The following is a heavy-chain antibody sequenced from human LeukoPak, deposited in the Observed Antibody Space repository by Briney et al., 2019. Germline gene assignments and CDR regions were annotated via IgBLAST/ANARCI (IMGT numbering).Heavy chain of an antibody. CDR3: ASIGVKPVVITTLTFPSDYFDY. J-gene: IGHJ4*02. V-gene: IGHV1-2*06. CDR1: GYTFTGYY. CDR2: INPNSGGT. D-gene: IGHD3-22*01. Sequence: ASVKVSCKASGYTFTGYYMHWVRQAPGQGLEWMGRINPNSGGTNYAQKFQGRVTMTRDTSISTAYMELSRLRSDDTAVYYCASIGVKPVVITTLTFPSDYFDYWGQGTLVTVSS.